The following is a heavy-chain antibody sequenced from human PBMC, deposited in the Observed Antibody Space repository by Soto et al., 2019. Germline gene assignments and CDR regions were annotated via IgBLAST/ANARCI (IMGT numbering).Heavy chain of an antibody. J-gene: IGHJ4*02. CDR2: ISYDGSNK. CDR3: QIHQLANTD. D-gene: IGHD2-2*01. V-gene: IGHV3-30*03. Sequence: QVQLVESGGGVVQPGRSLRLSCAASGFTFSSYGMHWVRQAPGKGLEWVAVISYDGSNKYYADSVKGRFTISRDNSKNTLYLQMNSLRAEDTAVYYCQIHQLANTDWGQGTLVTVSS. CDR1: GFTFSSYG.